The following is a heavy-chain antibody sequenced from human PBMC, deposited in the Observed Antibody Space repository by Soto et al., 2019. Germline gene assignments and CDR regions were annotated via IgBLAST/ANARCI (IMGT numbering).Heavy chain of an antibody. J-gene: IGHJ4*02. V-gene: IGHV1-3*01. D-gene: IGHD3-10*01. CDR1: GYTFTSYA. CDR2: INAGNGNT. CDR3: ATHQDYYGSGSFYTPFKY. Sequence: ASVKVSCKASGYTFTSYAMHWVRQAPGQRLEWMGWINAGNGNTKYSQKFQGRVTITRDTSASTAYMELRSLRAEDTAIYYCATHQDYYGSGSFYTPFKYWGQGSLVTVSS.